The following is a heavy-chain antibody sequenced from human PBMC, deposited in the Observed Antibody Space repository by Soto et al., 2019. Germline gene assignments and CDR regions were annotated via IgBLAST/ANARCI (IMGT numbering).Heavy chain of an antibody. D-gene: IGHD2-21*02. CDR1: GYTFTSYA. V-gene: IGHV1-3*01. Sequence: ASVKVSCKASGYTFTSYAMHWVRQAPGQRLEWMGWINAGNGDTKYSQKFQGRVTITRDTSASTAYMELSSLRSEDTAVYYCARCGGDCYSTLNFDYWGQGTLVTVSS. J-gene: IGHJ4*02. CDR2: INAGNGDT. CDR3: ARCGGDCYSTLNFDY.